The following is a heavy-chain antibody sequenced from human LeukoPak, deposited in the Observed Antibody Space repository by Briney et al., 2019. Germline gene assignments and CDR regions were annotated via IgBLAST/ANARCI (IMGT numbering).Heavy chain of an antibody. V-gene: IGHV4-34*01. CDR1: GGSFSGYY. D-gene: IGHD1-1*01. CDR2: INHSGST. J-gene: IGHJ5*02. Sequence: SETLSLTCAVYGGSFSGYYWSWIRQPPGKGLEWIGEINHSGSTNYNPSLKSRVTISVDTSKNQFSLKLSSVTAADTAVYYCARTTGTTPGDWFDPWGQGTLVTVSS. CDR3: ARTTGTTPGDWFDP.